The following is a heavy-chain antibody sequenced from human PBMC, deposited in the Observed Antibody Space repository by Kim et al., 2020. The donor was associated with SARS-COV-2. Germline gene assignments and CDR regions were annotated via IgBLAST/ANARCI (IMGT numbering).Heavy chain of an antibody. CDR3: ANGGSGSYFRRLDY. CDR1: GFTFDDYA. CDR2: ISGDGGST. D-gene: IGHD1-26*01. J-gene: IGHJ4*02. Sequence: GGSLRLSCAASGFTFDDYAMHWVRQAPGKGLEWVSLISGDGGSTYYADSVKGRFTISRDNSKNSLYLQMNSLRTEDTALYYCANGGSGSYFRRLDYWGQGTLVTVSS. V-gene: IGHV3-43*02.